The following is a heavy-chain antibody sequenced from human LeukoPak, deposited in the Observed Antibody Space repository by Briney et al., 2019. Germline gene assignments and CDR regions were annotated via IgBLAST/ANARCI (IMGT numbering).Heavy chain of an antibody. D-gene: IGHD6-6*01. CDR1: GGSISAYY. J-gene: IGHJ4*02. V-gene: IGHV4-59*01. CDR2: IHYGGTT. CDR3: ARFGTSSSRFFDQ. Sequence: SETLPLTCTVSGGSISAYYWSWIRQPPGKGLEWIGYIHYGGTTNYYPSLKSRVTIALDTSKNQFSLKLNSVTAADTAVYYCARFGTSSSRFFDQWGQGTLVTVSS.